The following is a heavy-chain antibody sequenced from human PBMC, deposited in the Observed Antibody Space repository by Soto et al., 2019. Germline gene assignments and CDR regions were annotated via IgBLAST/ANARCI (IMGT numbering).Heavy chain of an antibody. J-gene: IGHJ2*01. CDR3: ARDGGGSLVAHFDV. CDR2: TSHSGNT. Sequence: QVQLQESGPGLVKASETLSLTCSVSNASLNSNLYYWTWLRQSPGKGLEWIGYTSHSGNTKYNPSLNGRVTMSMVTSKNQFFLRLSSVTAADTAVYYCARDGGGSLVAHFDVWGRGALVTVSS. D-gene: IGHD2-15*01. CDR1: NASLNSNLYY. V-gene: IGHV4-61*01.